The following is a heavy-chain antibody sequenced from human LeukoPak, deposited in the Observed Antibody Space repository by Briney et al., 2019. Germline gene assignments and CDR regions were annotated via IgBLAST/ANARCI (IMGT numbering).Heavy chain of an antibody. D-gene: IGHD1-26*01. CDR2: TYYRSKWFS. CDR3: ARGSGSYYAFDI. CDR1: GDSVSSNSAT. V-gene: IGHV6-1*01. Sequence: SQTLSLTCAISGDSVSSNSATWNWIRQSPSRGLEWLGRTYYRSKWFSDYAVSVKSRTTFNPDTSKNQLSLQLNSVTPEDTAAYYCARGSGSYYAFDIWGQGTMVTVSS. J-gene: IGHJ3*02.